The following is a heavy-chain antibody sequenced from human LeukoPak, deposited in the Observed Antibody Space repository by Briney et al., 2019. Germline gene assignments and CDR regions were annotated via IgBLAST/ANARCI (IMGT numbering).Heavy chain of an antibody. J-gene: IGHJ3*02. D-gene: IGHD6-6*01. CDR3: ARSASSSSRSAFDI. Sequence: SETLSLTCTVSGGSISSYYWSWIPQPPGKGLEWIGYIYYTGNTNYNPSLKSRITISVDTSKNQSSLKLSSVTAADTAFYYCARSASSSSRSAFDIWGQGTMVTVSS. CDR2: IYYTGNT. CDR1: GGSISSYY. V-gene: IGHV4-59*01.